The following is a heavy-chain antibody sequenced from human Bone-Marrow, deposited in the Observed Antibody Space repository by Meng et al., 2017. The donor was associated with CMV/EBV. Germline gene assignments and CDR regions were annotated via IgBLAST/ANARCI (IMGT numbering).Heavy chain of an antibody. CDR1: GYTFTSYD. CDR2: ISAYNGHT. V-gene: IGHV1-18*01. D-gene: IGHD4-11*01. Sequence: ASVKVSCKASGYTFTSYDINWVRQATGQGLEWMGWISAYNGHTDYAPKVHGRVTMTTDTSTSTAYMELRSLRSDDTAVYYCARGDDHTNYVGYFDSWGQGTLVTVSS. CDR3: ARGDDHTNYVGYFDS. J-gene: IGHJ4*02.